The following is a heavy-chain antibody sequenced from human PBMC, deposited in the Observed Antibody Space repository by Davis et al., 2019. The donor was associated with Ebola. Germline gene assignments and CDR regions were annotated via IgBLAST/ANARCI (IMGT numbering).Heavy chain of an antibody. CDR2: MYHSGST. CDR1: GGSFSGYS. J-gene: IGHJ4*02. D-gene: IGHD6-13*01. V-gene: IGHV4-34*09. CDR3: ARDFAAAGGFDY. Sequence: PSETLSLTCAVYGGSFSGYSWSWIRQPPGKGLEWIGYMYHSGSTYYNPSLKSRVTISVDTSKNQFSLKLSSVTAADTAVYYCARDFAAAGGFDYWGQGTLVTVSS.